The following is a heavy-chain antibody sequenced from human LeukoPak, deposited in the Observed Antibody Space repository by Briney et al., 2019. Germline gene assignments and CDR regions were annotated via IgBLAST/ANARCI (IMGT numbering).Heavy chain of an antibody. Sequence: PSETLSLTCTVSGGSISSYYWSWIRQPAGKGLEWIGRIYTSGSTNYNPSLKSRVTMSVDTSKNQFFLRLSSVTAADTAVYYCARGRAVASWFDPWGQGTLVTVSS. CDR1: GGSISSYY. J-gene: IGHJ5*02. CDR3: ARGRAVASWFDP. D-gene: IGHD6-19*01. V-gene: IGHV4-4*07. CDR2: IYTSGST.